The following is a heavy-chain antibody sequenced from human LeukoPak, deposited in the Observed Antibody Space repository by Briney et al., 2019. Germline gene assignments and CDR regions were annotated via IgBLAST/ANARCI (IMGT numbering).Heavy chain of an antibody. Sequence: GGSLRLSCAASGFTFSIYSMNWVRQAPGKGLEWVSSISSSSSYIFHADSVKGRFTISRDNAKNSLYLQMSSLRAEDTAVYYCAKGQGAHNWNAIDYWGQGTLVTVSS. CDR3: AKGQGAHNWNAIDY. CDR2: ISSSSSYI. V-gene: IGHV3-21*01. CDR1: GFTFSIYS. D-gene: IGHD1-20*01. J-gene: IGHJ4*02.